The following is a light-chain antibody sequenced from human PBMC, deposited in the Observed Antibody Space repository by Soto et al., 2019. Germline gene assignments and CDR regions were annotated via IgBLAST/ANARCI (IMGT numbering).Light chain of an antibody. V-gene: IGLV1-47*01. CDR2: RNN. CDR3: TVWDDSLRGRL. J-gene: IGLJ2*01. Sequence: QLVLTQPPSASGTPGQRVTISCSGSSSNIESNYVYWYQQLPGTAPRLLIYRNNQRPSGVPDRFSSSKSGTSASLAISALRSEDEADYYCTVWDDSLRGRLFGGGTKLTVL. CDR1: SSNIESNY.